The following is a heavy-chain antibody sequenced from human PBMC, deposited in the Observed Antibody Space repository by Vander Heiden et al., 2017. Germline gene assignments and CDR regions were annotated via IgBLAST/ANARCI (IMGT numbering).Heavy chain of an antibody. V-gene: IGHV3-30-3*01. CDR3: ASGSSGYYAFNY. CDR1: GFSFRSYA. Sequence: QVQLVESGGGVVQPGRSLRLSCAASGFSFRSYAMHWVRQAPGKGLEWVAVISYDGSNKYYADSVKGRFTISRDNSKNTLYLQMNSLRAEDTAVYYCASGSSGYYAFNYWGQGTLVTVSS. D-gene: IGHD3-22*01. J-gene: IGHJ4*02. CDR2: ISYDGSNK.